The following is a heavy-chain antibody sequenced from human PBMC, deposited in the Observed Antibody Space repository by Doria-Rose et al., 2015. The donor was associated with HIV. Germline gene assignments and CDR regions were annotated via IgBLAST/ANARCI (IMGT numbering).Heavy chain of an antibody. J-gene: IGHJ4*02. V-gene: IGHV2-26*01. CDR1: GVSLSSPGMG. D-gene: IGHD6-13*01. Sequence: QESGPVPVKPTGTLTLTCTVSGVSLSSPGMGVSWIRQPPGKALEWLANIFSDDERSYKTSLKSRRTISRGTSKSRVVLTMTDMDPVDTATFYCARIKSSRWYHKYYFDFWGQGTLVIVSA. CDR3: ARIKSSRWYHKYYFDF. CDR2: IFSDDER.